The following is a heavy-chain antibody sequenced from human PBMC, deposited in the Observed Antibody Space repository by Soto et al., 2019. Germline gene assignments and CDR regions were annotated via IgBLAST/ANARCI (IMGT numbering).Heavy chain of an antibody. D-gene: IGHD2-2*02. V-gene: IGHV4-31*03. J-gene: IGHJ3*02. CDR1: GGSISSGGYY. Sequence: QVQLQESGPGLVKPSQTLSLTCTVSGGSISSGGYYWSWIRQHPGKGLEWIGYIYYSGSTYYNPSLKSRGTISVDTSKNQFSLKLSSVTAADTAVYYCARDVVVPAAIHDAFDIWGQGTMVTVSS. CDR3: ARDVVVPAAIHDAFDI. CDR2: IYYSGST.